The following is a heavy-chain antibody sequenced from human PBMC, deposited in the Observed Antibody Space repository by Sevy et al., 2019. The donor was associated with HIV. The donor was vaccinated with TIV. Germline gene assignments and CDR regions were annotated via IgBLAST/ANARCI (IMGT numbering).Heavy chain of an antibody. D-gene: IGHD6-19*01. V-gene: IGHV3-53*01. CDR1: GFSVSRNH. CDR3: ARRLSSAWYFDF. Sequence: GGSLRLSCAASGFSVSRNHINWVRQAPGKGQEWISVICSDGTTQYADSVKGRFTISRDTSNNTVYLQVSSLRADDTAVYYCARRLSSAWYFDFWGQGTLVTVSS. J-gene: IGHJ4*02. CDR2: ICSDGTT.